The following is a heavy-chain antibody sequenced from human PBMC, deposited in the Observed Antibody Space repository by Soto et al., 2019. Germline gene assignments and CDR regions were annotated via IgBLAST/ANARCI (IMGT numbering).Heavy chain of an antibody. CDR1: GGTFSSYA. D-gene: IGHD3-22*01. CDR3: ARDYYDSSGYYYLNWFDP. CDR2: IIPIFGTA. J-gene: IGHJ5*02. Sequence: SVKGSCKASGGTFSSYAISWVRQAPGQGLEWMGGIIPIFGTANYAQKFQGRVTITADESTSTAYMELSSLRSEDTAVYYCARDYYDSSGYYYLNWFDPWGQGTLVTVSS. V-gene: IGHV1-69*13.